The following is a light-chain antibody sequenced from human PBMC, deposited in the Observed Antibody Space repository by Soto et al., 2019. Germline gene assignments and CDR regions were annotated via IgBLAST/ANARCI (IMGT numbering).Light chain of an antibody. J-gene: IGKJ1*01. Sequence: AIQMTQSPSSLSASVGDRVTITCRASQGIRNDLGWYQQKPGKAPKLLIYAASSLQSGVPSRFSGSRSGTDFTLTIRSRQPEDFATYYCLQDYNYPWTFGQGNKVEIK. CDR3: LQDYNYPWT. CDR1: QGIRND. V-gene: IGKV1-6*01. CDR2: AAS.